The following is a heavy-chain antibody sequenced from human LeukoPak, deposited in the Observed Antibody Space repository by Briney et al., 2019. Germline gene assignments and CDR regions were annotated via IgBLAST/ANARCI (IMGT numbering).Heavy chain of an antibody. J-gene: IGHJ4*02. CDR3: SPIFYAPDY. CDR1: GFAFSSSW. D-gene: IGHD5/OR15-5a*01. CDR2: ISEDGTGT. V-gene: IGHV3-74*01. Sequence: GGSLGLSCAASGFAFSSSWMHWVRQAPGRGLVWVSRISEDGTGTSYADSVKGRFTISRDNARDTLYLQMNSLRVEDTAVYYCSPIFYAPDYWGQGTQVTVSS.